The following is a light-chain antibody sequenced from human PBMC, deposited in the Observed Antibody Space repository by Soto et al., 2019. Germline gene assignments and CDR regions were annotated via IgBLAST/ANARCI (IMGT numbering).Light chain of an antibody. Sequence: EIVMTQSAATLSVSPGERATLSCMDSQSVRSNLAWYQQKPGQSPRLLIYGASTRATGIPARFSGSGSGTEFTLTISSLQSEDFAVYYCQQYNNWPPKWTFGQGTKVDIK. J-gene: IGKJ1*01. CDR1: QSVRSN. CDR3: QQYNNWPPKWT. CDR2: GAS. V-gene: IGKV3-15*01.